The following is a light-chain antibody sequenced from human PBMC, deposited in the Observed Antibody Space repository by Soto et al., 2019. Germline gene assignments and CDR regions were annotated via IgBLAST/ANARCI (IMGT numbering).Light chain of an antibody. V-gene: IGKV3-11*01. J-gene: IGKJ4*01. CDR1: QSIGTS. Sequence: EIVLTQSPATLSMSPGESATLSCRASQSIGTSLAWYQHRPGQPPRLLIYDAFNRATGIPARFSGGGSGTDFTLTISCLEPADFAVYYCQQRASWPPFTFGGGTKVDIK. CDR3: QQRASWPPFT. CDR2: DAF.